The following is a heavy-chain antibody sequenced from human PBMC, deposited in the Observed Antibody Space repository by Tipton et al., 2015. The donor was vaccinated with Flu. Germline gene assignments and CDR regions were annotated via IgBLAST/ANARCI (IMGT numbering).Heavy chain of an antibody. CDR2: IYYSGST. CDR3: ASTYSGYESDAFDI. CDR1: GGSISSYY. Sequence: TLSLTCTVSGGSISSYYWSWIRQPPGKGLEWIGYIYYSGSTNYNPSLKSRVTISVDTSKNQFSLKLSSVTAADTAVYYCASTYSGYESDAFDIWGQGTMVTVSS. J-gene: IGHJ3*02. D-gene: IGHD5-12*01. V-gene: IGHV4-59*08.